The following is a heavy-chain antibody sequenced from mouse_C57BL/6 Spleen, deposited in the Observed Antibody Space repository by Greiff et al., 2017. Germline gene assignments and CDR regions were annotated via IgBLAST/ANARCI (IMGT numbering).Heavy chain of an antibody. V-gene: IGHV1-77*01. Sequence: VQRVESGAELVKPGASVKISCKASGYTFTDYYINWVKQRPGQGLEWIGKLGPGSGSTYYNEKFKGKATLTADKSSSTAYMQLSSLTSEDSAVYFGARTDYFDYWGQGTTLTVSS. CDR2: LGPGSGST. J-gene: IGHJ2*01. CDR1: GYTFTDYY. CDR3: ARTDYFDY.